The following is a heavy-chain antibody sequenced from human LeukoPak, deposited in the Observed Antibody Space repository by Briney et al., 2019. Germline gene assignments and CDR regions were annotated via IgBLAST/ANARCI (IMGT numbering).Heavy chain of an antibody. CDR3: ARESPHDYGDYVLGY. D-gene: IGHD4-17*01. Sequence: ASVKVSCKASGYTFTGYYMHWVRQAPGQGLEWMGWINPNSGGTNYAQKFQGRVTMTRDTSISTAYMELSRLRSDDTAVYYCARESPHDYGDYVLGYWGQGTLVTASS. CDR1: GYTFTGYY. V-gene: IGHV1-2*02. J-gene: IGHJ4*02. CDR2: INPNSGGT.